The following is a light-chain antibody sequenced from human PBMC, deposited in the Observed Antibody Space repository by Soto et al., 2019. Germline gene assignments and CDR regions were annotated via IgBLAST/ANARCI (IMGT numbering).Light chain of an antibody. J-gene: IGLJ1*01. CDR2: DNN. Sequence: QSVLTQPPSVSAAPGQKVTISYSGSSSNIGNNYVSWYQQLPGTAPKVLIYDNNKRPSGIPDRFSGSKSGTSATLGITGLQTGDEADYYCGTWDSNSYVFGTGTKV. CDR3: GTWDSNSYV. V-gene: IGLV1-51*01. CDR1: SSNIGNNY.